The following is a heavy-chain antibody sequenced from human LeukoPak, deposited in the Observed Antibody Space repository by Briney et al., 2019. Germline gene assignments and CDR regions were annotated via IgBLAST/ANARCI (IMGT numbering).Heavy chain of an antibody. J-gene: IGHJ4*02. V-gene: IGHV1-46*01. Sequence: GASVKVSCKASGYTFTSYYMHWVRQAPGQGLEWMGIINPSGGSTSYAQKFQGRVTMTGDMSTSTVYMELSSLRSEDTAVYYCARDRRDGYYFDYWGQGTLVTVSS. CDR2: INPSGGST. CDR1: GYTFTSYY. CDR3: ARDRRDGYYFDY. D-gene: IGHD5-24*01.